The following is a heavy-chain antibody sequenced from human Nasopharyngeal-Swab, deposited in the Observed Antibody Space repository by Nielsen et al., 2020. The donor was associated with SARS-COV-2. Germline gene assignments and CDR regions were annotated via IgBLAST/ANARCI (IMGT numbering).Heavy chain of an antibody. CDR1: GSSFSSYA. D-gene: IGHD1-1*01. CDR2: ISASGGST. V-gene: IGHV3-23*01. CDR3: ARAGTDY. Sequence: GGSLRLSCAASGSSFSSYAMNWVRQAPGKGLEWVSGISASGGSTDQADSVKGRFTISRDNAKNSLYLQMNSLRAEDTAVYYCARAGTDYWGQGTLVTVSS. J-gene: IGHJ4*02.